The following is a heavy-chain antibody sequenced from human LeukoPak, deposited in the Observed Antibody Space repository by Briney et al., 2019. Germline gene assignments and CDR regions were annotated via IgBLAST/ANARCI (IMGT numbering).Heavy chain of an antibody. Sequence: TSETLSLTCAAYGGSFSGYYWSWIRQPPGKGLEWIGEINHSGSTNYNPSLKSRVTISVDTSKNQFSLKLSSVTAADTAVYYCARHITQWLVRLFDYWGQGTLVTVSS. CDR1: GGSFSGYY. CDR3: ARHITQWLVRLFDY. D-gene: IGHD6-19*01. V-gene: IGHV4-34*01. J-gene: IGHJ4*02. CDR2: INHSGST.